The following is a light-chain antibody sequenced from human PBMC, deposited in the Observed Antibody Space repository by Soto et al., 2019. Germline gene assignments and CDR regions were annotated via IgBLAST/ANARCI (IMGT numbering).Light chain of an antibody. J-gene: IGKJ2*01. Sequence: DIQMTQSPSTLSASVGDRVTITCRASQSITSWLAWFQQKPGQAPKLLIYDVSTLERGVPSRFSGSGSGTEFTLTISSLQTDDFATYYCQQYNGHPYTFGQGTKLEIK. CDR1: QSITSW. CDR3: QQYNGHPYT. V-gene: IGKV1-5*01. CDR2: DVS.